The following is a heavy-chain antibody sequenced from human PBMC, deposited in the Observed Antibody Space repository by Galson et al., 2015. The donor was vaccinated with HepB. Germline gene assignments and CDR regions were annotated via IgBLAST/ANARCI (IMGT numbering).Heavy chain of an antibody. V-gene: IGHV3-23*01. CDR1: GFTFSSYA. D-gene: IGHD2-15*01. CDR3: AKDQSRVVVAATNWFDP. CDR2: ISGSGGST. J-gene: IGHJ5*02. Sequence: SLRLSCAASGFTFSSYAMSWVRQAPGKGLEWVSAISGSGGSTYYADSVKGRFTISRDNSKNTLYLQMNSLRAEDTAVYYCAKDQSRVVVAATNWFDPWGQGTLVTVSS.